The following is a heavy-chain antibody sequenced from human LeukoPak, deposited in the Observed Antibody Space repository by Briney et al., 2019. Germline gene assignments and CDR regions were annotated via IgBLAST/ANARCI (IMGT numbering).Heavy chain of an antibody. V-gene: IGHV4-61*02. CDR3: HITGTTYVSDY. CDR2: IYTSGST. D-gene: IGHD1-7*01. Sequence: PSETLSLTCTVSGGSISSGGYYWSWIRQPAGKGLEWIGRIYTSGSTNYNPSLKSRVTMSVDTSKNQFSLKLSSVTAADTAVYYCHITGTTYVSDYWGQGTLVTVSS. CDR1: GGSISSGGYY. J-gene: IGHJ4*02.